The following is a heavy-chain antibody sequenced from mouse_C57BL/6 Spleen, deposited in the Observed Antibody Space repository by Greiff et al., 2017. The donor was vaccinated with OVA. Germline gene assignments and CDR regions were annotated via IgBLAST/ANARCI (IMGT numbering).Heavy chain of an antibody. CDR1: GFTFSDYG. V-gene: IGHV5-17*01. Sequence: EVQRVESGGGLVKPGGSLKLSCAASGFTFSDYGMNWVRQAPEKGLEWVAYISSGSSTIYYADKVKGRFTISRDKAKNTLFLQMTSLRSEDTAMYYCAWLITGPFDYWGQGTTLTVSS. D-gene: IGHD4-1*01. CDR3: AWLITGPFDY. J-gene: IGHJ2*01. CDR2: ISSGSSTI.